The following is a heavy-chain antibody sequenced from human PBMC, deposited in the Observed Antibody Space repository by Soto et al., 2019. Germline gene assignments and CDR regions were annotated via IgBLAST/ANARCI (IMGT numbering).Heavy chain of an antibody. D-gene: IGHD3-10*01. CDR3: SRGGVGTMVRGVIHYGMDV. J-gene: IGHJ6*02. CDR1: GGSFSGYY. Sequence: SETLSLTGAVYGGSFSGYYWSWIRQPPGKGLEWIGEINHSGSTNYNPSLKSRVTISVDTSKNQFSLKLSSVTAADSAVYYCSRGGVGTMVRGVIHYGMDVWGLGTTVTVSS. CDR2: INHSGST. V-gene: IGHV4-34*01.